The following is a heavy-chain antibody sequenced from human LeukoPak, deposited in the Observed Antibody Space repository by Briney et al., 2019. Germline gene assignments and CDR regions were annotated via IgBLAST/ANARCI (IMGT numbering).Heavy chain of an antibody. CDR2: IIPILGIA. D-gene: IGHD6-13*01. CDR3: ARDRGAIAAAAGYD. Sequence: SVKVSCKASGGTFSSYAISWVRQAPGQELEWMGRIIPILGIANYAQKFQGRVTITADKSTSTAYMELSSLRSEDTAVYYCARDRGAIAAAAGYDWGQGTLVTVSS. V-gene: IGHV1-69*04. CDR1: GGTFSSYA. J-gene: IGHJ4*02.